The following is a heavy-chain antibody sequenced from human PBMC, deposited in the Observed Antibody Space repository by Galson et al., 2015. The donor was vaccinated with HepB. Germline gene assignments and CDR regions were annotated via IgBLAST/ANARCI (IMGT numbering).Heavy chain of an antibody. V-gene: IGHV4-34*01. CDR1: GGSFSGYY. J-gene: IGHJ6*02. Sequence: LSLTCAVYGGSFSGYYWGWIRQPPGKGLEWIGEINHSGSTNYNPSLKSRVTISVDTSKNQFSLKLSPVTAADTAVYYCASAYWSGYYTYYYYYGMDVWGQGTTVTVSS. CDR3: ASAYWSGYYTYYYYYGMDV. CDR2: INHSGST. D-gene: IGHD3-3*01.